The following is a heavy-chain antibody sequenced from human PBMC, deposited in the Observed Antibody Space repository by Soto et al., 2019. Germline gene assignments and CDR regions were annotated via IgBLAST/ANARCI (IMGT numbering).Heavy chain of an antibody. J-gene: IGHJ4*02. CDR3: ARRYGSAIDY. CDR1: GGSVSSGSYY. CDR2: IYYSGST. V-gene: IGHV4-61*01. D-gene: IGHD1-26*01. Sequence: SETLSLTCTVSGGSVSSGSYYWGWIRQPPGKGLECVGYIYYSGSTNCNPSLKSRVTISVDTSKNQFSLKLSSVTAADTAVYYCARRYGSAIDYWGQGTLVTVSS.